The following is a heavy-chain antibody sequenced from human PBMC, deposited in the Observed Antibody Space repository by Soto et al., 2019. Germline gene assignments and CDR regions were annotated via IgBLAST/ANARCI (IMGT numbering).Heavy chain of an antibody. V-gene: IGHV1-18*01. D-gene: IGHD4-17*01. J-gene: IGHJ6*02. CDR1: GYSFTSYG. Sequence: QLQLMQSGPEVKKPGASLKVSCKASGYSFTSYGISWVRQAPGRGLEWMGWISGYNGNTNYEQKFKGRVTMTTDAATSTAYMELRSLASDDTAVYYCVKDNTATSPSRYRFGMDVWGPGTTVTVSS. CDR3: VKDNTATSPSRYRFGMDV. CDR2: ISGYNGNT.